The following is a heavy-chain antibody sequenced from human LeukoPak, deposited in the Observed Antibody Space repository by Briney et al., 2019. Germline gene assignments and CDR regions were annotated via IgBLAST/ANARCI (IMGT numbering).Heavy chain of an antibody. CDR3: ARHVARDYGVHDAFDI. J-gene: IGHJ3*02. CDR2: IIPIFGTA. CDR1: GGTFSSYA. V-gene: IGHV1-69*13. Sequence: SVKVSCKASGGTFSSYAISWVRQAPGQGLEWMGGIIPIFGTANYAQKFQGRVTITADESTSTAYMELSSLRSEDTAVYYCARHVARDYGVHDAFDIWGQGTMVTVSS. D-gene: IGHD4-17*01.